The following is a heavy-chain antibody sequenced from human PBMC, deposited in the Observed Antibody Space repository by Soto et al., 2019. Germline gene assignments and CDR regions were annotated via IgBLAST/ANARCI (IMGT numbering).Heavy chain of an antibody. CDR1: GFTFSNFG. J-gene: IGHJ5*01. Sequence: GGSLRLSCAASGFTFSNFGMHWVRQAPDKGLEWVSVILHDGAHQYYIDSVKGRFTISRDNSKNTLDLQMNSLRAEDTAIYYCAKDHAREQFVRGENWFDSWGQGTLVTVSS. CDR3: AKDHAREQFVRGENWFDS. CDR2: ILHDGAHQ. V-gene: IGHV3-30*18. D-gene: IGHD6-6*01.